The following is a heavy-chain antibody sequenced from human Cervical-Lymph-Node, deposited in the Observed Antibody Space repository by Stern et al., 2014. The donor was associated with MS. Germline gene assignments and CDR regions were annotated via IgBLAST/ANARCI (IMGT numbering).Heavy chain of an antibody. V-gene: IGHV3-21*01. D-gene: IGHD6-13*01. J-gene: IGHJ4*02. CDR1: GFTFSSYS. CDR3: ARDSSSWYAIDY. Sequence: EVQLVQSGGGLVKPGGSLRLSCAASGFTFSSYSMNWVRQAPGNGLEWVSSSSSSSSYIYYADSVKGRFTISRDNAKNSLYLQMNSLRAEDTAVYYCARDSSSWYAIDYWGQGTLVTVSS. CDR2: SSSSSSYI.